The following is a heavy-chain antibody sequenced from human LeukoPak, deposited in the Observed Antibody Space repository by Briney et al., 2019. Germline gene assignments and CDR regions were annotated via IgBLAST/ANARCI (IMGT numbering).Heavy chain of an antibody. CDR3: AKATKRWLQSDNWFDP. D-gene: IGHD5-24*01. CDR1: GFTFSSYA. CDR2: ISGSGGST. V-gene: IGHV3-23*01. J-gene: IGHJ5*02. Sequence: GGSLRLSCAASGFTFSSYAMSWVRQAPGKGLEWVSAISGSGGSTYYADSVKGRFTISRDNSKNTLYLQMNSLRAEDTAVYYCAKATKRWLQSDNWFDPWGQGTLVTVSS.